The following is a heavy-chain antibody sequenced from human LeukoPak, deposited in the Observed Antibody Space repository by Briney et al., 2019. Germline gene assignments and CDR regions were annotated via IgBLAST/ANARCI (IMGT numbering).Heavy chain of an antibody. D-gene: IGHD1-7*01. CDR3: AKDLRNWNYRGIDAFDI. V-gene: IGHV3-23*01. CDR1: GFTFSSYA. Sequence: PGGSLRLSCAASGFTFSSYAMSWVRQAPGKGLEWVSAISGSGGSTYYADSVKGRFTISRDNSKNTLYLQMNSLRAEDTAVYYCAKDLRNWNYRGIDAFDIWGQGTMVTVSS. J-gene: IGHJ3*02. CDR2: ISGSGGST.